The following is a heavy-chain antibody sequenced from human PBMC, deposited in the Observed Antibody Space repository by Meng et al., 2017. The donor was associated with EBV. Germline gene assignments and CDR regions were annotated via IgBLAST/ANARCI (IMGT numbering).Heavy chain of an antibody. CDR3: ASESGRGYTPDY. J-gene: IGHJ4*02. CDR2: FLPRLGAP. CDR1: GDPFRYYA. V-gene: IGHV1-69*01. D-gene: IGHD3-10*01. Sequence: VQVVPSAAVVKKPESSVKVSSKTSGDPFRYYAYSWVRQAPGQGLEWLGGFLPRLGAPNYAQKFHGRVKITADESTSTHYMDLSSLRSEDTAIYYCASESGRGYTPDYWGQGTLVTVSS.